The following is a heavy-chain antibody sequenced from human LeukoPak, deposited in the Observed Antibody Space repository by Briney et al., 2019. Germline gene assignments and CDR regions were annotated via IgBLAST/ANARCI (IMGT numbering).Heavy chain of an antibody. D-gene: IGHD3/OR15-3a*01. CDR2: IYHTASA. J-gene: IGHJ4*02. Sequence: PSETLSLTCTVSGSSISSGDYYWSWIRQPPGKGLEWIGYIYHTASAYYNPSLNSRVTISVDRSKNQFSLKLTSVTAADTAVYYCARDWTRGDYFDFWGQGTLVTVSS. CDR3: ARDWTRGDYFDF. V-gene: IGHV4-30-2*01. CDR1: GSSISSGDYY.